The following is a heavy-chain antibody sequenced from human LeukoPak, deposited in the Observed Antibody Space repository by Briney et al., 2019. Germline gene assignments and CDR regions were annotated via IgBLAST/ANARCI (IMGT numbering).Heavy chain of an antibody. CDR2: IYHSGST. CDR3: ARGNYYGSGRPPCAFDI. CDR1: GSSISSGGYS. D-gene: IGHD3-10*01. V-gene: IGHV4-30-2*01. Sequence: SETLSLTCAVSGSSISSGGYSWSWIRQPPGKGLEWIGYIYHSGSTYYNPSLKSRVTISVDRSKNQFSLRLSSVTAADTAVYYCARGNYYGSGRPPCAFDIWGQGTMVTVSS. J-gene: IGHJ3*02.